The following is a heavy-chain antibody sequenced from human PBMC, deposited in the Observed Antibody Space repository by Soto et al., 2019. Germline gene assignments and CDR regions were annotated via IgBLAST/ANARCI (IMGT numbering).Heavy chain of an antibody. J-gene: IGHJ4*02. V-gene: IGHV4-59*12. CDR1: GGSISSYY. CDR3: AKAPTHYYDSSGYYLG. D-gene: IGHD3-22*01. CDR2: IYYSGST. Sequence: SETLSLTCAVSGGSISSYYWSWIRQPPGKGLEWIGYIYYSGSTNYNPSLKSRVTISVDTSKNQFSLKLTSVTAEDTAVYYCAKAPTHYYDSSGYYLGWGQGTLVTVSS.